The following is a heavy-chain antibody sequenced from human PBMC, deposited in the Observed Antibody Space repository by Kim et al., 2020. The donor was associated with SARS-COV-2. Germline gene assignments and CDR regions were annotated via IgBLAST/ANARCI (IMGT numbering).Heavy chain of an antibody. D-gene: IGHD3-22*01. CDR3: ARASSYSDSSGYYYGLDF. J-gene: IGHJ4*02. CDR1: GGSFSDYS. Sequence: SETLSLTCAYYGGSFSDYSWSWIRQPPGKGLEWIGEINDSGSTNYNPSLKSRVTISRDTPKSQFSLNLNSVTAADTAVYYCARASSYSDSSGYYYGLDFWGQGSLVTVSS. V-gene: IGHV4-34*01. CDR2: INDSGST.